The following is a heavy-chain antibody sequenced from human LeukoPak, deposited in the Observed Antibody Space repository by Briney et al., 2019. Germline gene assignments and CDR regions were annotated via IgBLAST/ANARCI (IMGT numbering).Heavy chain of an antibody. V-gene: IGHV3-9*03. Sequence: GRSLRLSCAASGFTFDDYAMHWVRQAPGKGLEWVSGISWNSGSIGYADSVKGRFTISRDNAKNSLYLQMNSLRAEDVALYYCAKADYYDSPFDYWGQGTLVTVSS. CDR1: GFTFDDYA. CDR2: ISWNSGSI. J-gene: IGHJ4*02. D-gene: IGHD3-22*01. CDR3: AKADYYDSPFDY.